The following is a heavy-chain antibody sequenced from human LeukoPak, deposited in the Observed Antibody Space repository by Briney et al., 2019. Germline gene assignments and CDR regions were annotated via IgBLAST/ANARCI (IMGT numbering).Heavy chain of an antibody. CDR2: INHSGST. CDR1: GDSISSGDYY. CDR3: ARRGVSGGYVKKYYFDY. Sequence: PSETLSLTCTVSGDSISSGDYYWSWTRQPPGKGLEWIVEINHSGSTNYNPSLKSRITISVNTSKNQFSLKLSSVTAADTAVYYCARRGVSGGYVKKYYFDYWGQGTLVTVSS. V-gene: IGHV4-39*07. D-gene: IGHD3-22*01. J-gene: IGHJ4*02.